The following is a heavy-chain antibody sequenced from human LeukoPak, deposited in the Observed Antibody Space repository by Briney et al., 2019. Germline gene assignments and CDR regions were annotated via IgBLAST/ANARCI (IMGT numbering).Heavy chain of an antibody. CDR1: GGSFSSGDYY. Sequence: PSETLSLTCTVSGGSFSSGDYYWSWISQPPGKGLEWIGYIYYSGNTNYNPSLKSRVTISIDTSKNQFSLKLSSVTAADTAVYYCARVGSGAFDIWGQGTMVTVSS. J-gene: IGHJ3*02. CDR3: ARVGSGAFDI. D-gene: IGHD3-10*01. V-gene: IGHV4-61*08. CDR2: IYYSGNT.